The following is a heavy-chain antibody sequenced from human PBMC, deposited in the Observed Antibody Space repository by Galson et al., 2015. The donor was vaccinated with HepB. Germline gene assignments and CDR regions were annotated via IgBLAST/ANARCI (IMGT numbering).Heavy chain of an antibody. CDR2: VSDNGYTT. D-gene: IGHD3-16*02. V-gene: IGHV3-23*01. Sequence: SLRLSCAASGFTFHTYAMSWVRQVPGKGLEWVSVVSDNGYTTYYEDSVKGRFTISRDNSNNTLSLQMDRLRAEDTAKYYCVKLGHHYVWGSYRYDAFEIWGQGTMVTVSS. CDR1: GFTFHTYA. CDR3: VKLGHHYVWGSYRYDAFEI. J-gene: IGHJ3*02.